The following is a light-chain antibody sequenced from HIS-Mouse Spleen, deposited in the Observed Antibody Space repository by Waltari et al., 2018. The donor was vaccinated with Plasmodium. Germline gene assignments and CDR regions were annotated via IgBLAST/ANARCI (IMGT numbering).Light chain of an antibody. CDR1: NIGSKS. CDR3: QVWDSSSDHVV. Sequence: SYVLTQPPSVSVAPGKTARITCGGNNIGSKSVHWYQQKPGQAPVLSVYDDSDRPSGIPGRFSGSNSGNTATLTSSRVEAGDEADYYCQVWDSSSDHVVFGGGTKLTVL. CDR2: DDS. J-gene: IGLJ2*01. V-gene: IGLV3-21*03.